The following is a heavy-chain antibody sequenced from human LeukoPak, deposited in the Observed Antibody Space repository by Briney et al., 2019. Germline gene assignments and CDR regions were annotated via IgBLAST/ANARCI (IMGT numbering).Heavy chain of an antibody. CDR2: INPSDGST. J-gene: IGHJ5*02. Sequence: GASVKVSCKASESTFNIYYIHWVRQAPGQGLEWMGIINPSDGSTSYAQKFQGRVTMTRDMSTRTVYMEVSSLRSDDTAIYYCARDYKDAGSSWSPLVSWGQGTLVTVSS. CDR3: ARDYKDAGSSWSPLVS. D-gene: IGHD6-13*01. CDR1: ESTFNIYY. V-gene: IGHV1-46*02.